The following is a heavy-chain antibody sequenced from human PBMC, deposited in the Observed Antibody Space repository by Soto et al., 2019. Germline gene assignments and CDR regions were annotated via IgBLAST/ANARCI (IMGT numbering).Heavy chain of an antibody. Sequence: GGSLRLSCAASGFTFSDYYMTWIRQAPGKGLEWVSHISTSSSYTKYADSVKGRFTISRDNAKKSLYLQMNSLRAEDTAVYYCARDHRSGCFDYWGQGTLVTVSS. J-gene: IGHJ4*02. CDR1: GFTFSDYY. D-gene: IGHD3-22*01. CDR2: ISTSSSYT. CDR3: ARDHRSGCFDY. V-gene: IGHV3-11*06.